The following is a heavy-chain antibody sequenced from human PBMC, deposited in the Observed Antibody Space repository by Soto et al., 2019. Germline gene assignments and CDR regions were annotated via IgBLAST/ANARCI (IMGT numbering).Heavy chain of an antibody. CDR3: AKDAYYSGSGGNFDY. CDR1: GFTFDDYA. J-gene: IGHJ4*02. V-gene: IGHV3-9*01. Sequence: EVQLVESGGGLVQPGRSLRLSCAASGFTFDDYAMHWVRQAPGKGLEWVSGISWNSGSIGYADSVKGRFTISRDNAKNSLYLQMNSLRAEDTALYYCAKDAYYSGSGGNFDYWGQGTLVTVSS. CDR2: ISWNSGSI. D-gene: IGHD3-10*01.